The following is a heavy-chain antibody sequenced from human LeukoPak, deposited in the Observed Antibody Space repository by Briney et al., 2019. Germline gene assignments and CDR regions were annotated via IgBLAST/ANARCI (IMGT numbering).Heavy chain of an antibody. CDR3: ARENQYYYDSSGPGNWFDP. V-gene: IGHV4-30-4*01. CDR2: IYYSGST. CDR1: GGSISSGDYY. J-gene: IGHJ5*02. Sequence: SETLSLTCTVSGGSISSGDYYWSWIRQPPGKGLEWIGYIYYSGSTYYNPSLKSRVTISVDTSKNQFSLKLSSVTAADTAVYYCARENQYYYDSSGPGNWFDPWGQGTLVTVSS. D-gene: IGHD3-22*01.